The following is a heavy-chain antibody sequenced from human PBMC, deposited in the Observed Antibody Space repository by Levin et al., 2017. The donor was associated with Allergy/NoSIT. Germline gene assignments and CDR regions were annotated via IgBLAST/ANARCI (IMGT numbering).Heavy chain of an antibody. J-gene: IGHJ3*02. D-gene: IGHD2-15*01. Sequence: SETLSLTCILSGGSISSGGHFWSWIRQRPGKGLDLIGYIYNSGSTYYSPSLKSRLTISVDTSKNQFSLKPTSVTAAHTAAYYCARVYCSGADCSDSFDIWGRGTMVTVSS. CDR2: IYNSGST. CDR3: ARVYCSGADCSDSFDI. V-gene: IGHV4-31*03. CDR1: GGSISSGGHF.